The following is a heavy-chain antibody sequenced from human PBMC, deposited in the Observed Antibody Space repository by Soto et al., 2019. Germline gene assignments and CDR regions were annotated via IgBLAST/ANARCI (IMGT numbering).Heavy chain of an antibody. CDR2: IYYSGST. Sequence: QVQLRESGPGLVKPSETLSLTCTVSGGSINNYYWSWFRQPPGKGLEWIGYIYYSGSTTYKPSLKSPVTISVDTSKNQFFLKLNSVTAADTAVYYCARLGGYYQAFDQWGQGSLVTVSS. V-gene: IGHV4-59*08. J-gene: IGHJ4*02. D-gene: IGHD3-22*01. CDR3: ARLGGYYQAFDQ. CDR1: GGSINNYY.